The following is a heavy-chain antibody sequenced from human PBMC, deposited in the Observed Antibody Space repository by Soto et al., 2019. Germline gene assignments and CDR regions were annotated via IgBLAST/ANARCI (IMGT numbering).Heavy chain of an antibody. D-gene: IGHD2-8*01. CDR2: IIPIFGTA. Sequence: SVKVSCKASGGTFSSYAISWVRQAPGQGLEWMGGIIPIFGTANYAQKFQGRVTITADESTSTAYMELSSLRSEDTAVYYCARAPRDIVLSFVVSASGMDVWGQGTTVTVSS. V-gene: IGHV1-69*13. CDR3: ARAPRDIVLSFVVSASGMDV. J-gene: IGHJ6*02. CDR1: GGTFSSYA.